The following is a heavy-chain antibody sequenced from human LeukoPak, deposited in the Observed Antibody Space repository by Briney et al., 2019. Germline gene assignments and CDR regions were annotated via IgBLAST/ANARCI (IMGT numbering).Heavy chain of an antibody. J-gene: IGHJ5*02. CDR1: GGSISSSSYY. CDR3: ARGVDTAMAYNWFDP. Sequence: SETLSLTCTVSGGSISSSSYYWSWIRQPPGKGLEWIGYIYYSGSTNYNPSLKSRVTISVDTSKNQFSLKLSSVTAADTAVYYCARGVDTAMAYNWFDPWGQGTLVTVSS. V-gene: IGHV4-61*05. D-gene: IGHD5-18*01. CDR2: IYYSGST.